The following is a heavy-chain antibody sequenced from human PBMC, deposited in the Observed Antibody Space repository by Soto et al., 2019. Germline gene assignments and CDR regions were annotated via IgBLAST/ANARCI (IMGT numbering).Heavy chain of an antibody. CDR3: GTRPGGGGY. Sequence: EVQLVESGGGLIQPGGSLRLSCAVSGFTVSNNYMSWVRQAPGKGLEGVSVIYSGGYTAYGDSVKGRFTISRDNSKNTLFLQINGRRAADPAVFYGGTRPGGGGYWGQGTLVTVSS. V-gene: IGHV3-53*01. J-gene: IGHJ4*02. CDR2: IYSGGYT. CDR1: GFTVSNNY. D-gene: IGHD3-10*01.